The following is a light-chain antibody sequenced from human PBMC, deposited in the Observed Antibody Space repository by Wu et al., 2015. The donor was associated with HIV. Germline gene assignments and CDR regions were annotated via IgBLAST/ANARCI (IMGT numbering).Light chain of an antibody. CDR2: KAS. Sequence: DIQMTQSPSTLSASVGDRVTITCRASQTIRSWLARYQHKPGKAPNLLIYKASSLESGVPSRFSGSGSGTDFTLTISSLQPDDFATYYCQQLNSYPPLTFGGGTRVEDQT. CDR1: QTIRSW. J-gene: IGKJ4*01. V-gene: IGKV1-5*03. CDR3: QQLNSYPPLT.